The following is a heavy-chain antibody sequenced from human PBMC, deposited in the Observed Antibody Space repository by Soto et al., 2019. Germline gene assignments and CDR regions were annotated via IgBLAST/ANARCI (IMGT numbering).Heavy chain of an antibody. CDR2: IDQDGSKT. V-gene: IGHV3-7*01. D-gene: IGHD5-18*01. CDR1: GFNFDTYW. Sequence: GGSLRLSCAASGFNFDTYWMHWVRQAPGQGLEWVANIDQDGSKTYYGDSVKGRFTISRDNARRSLYLQMSTLRVDDSAVYYCARDRNTASSEDHYYYYGMDVWGQGTTVTVSS. J-gene: IGHJ6*02. CDR3: ARDRNTASSEDHYYYYGMDV.